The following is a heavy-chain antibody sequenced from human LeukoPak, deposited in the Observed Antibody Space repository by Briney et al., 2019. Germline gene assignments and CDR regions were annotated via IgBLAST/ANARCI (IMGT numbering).Heavy chain of an antibody. J-gene: IGHJ4*02. CDR2: VNQDGSER. CDR1: GFTFSRYW. V-gene: IGHV3-7*01. CDR3: ATAPRGIVLAGRDY. D-gene: IGHD2-2*01. Sequence: GGSLRLSCAASGFTFSRYWMSWVRQAPGKGLEWVANVNQDGSERYYVDSEKGRFIISRDNAKNSLSLQMNTLRAEDTAVYYCATAPRGIVLAGRDYWGQGTLVTVSS.